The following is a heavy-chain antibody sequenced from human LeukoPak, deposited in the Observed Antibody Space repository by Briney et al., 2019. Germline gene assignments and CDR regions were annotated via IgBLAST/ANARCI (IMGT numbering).Heavy chain of an antibody. CDR1: GGSISSYY. Sequence: PSETLSLTCTVSGGSISSYYWSWIRQPPGEGLEWIGYIYYSGSTNYNPSLKSRVTISVDTSKNQFSLKLSSVTAADTAVYYCARDLGGGTTGFDYWGQGTLVTVSS. J-gene: IGHJ4*02. CDR2: IYYSGST. D-gene: IGHD1-1*01. CDR3: ARDLGGGTTGFDY. V-gene: IGHV4-59*01.